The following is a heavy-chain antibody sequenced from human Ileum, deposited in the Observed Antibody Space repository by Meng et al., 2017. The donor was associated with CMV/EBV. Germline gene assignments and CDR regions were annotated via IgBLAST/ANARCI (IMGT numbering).Heavy chain of an antibody. CDR1: GFTFSSYS. V-gene: IGHV3-21*01. CDR2: ISSSSSYI. J-gene: IGHJ4*02. CDR3: ARGRKVPPDY. D-gene: IGHD1-14*01. Sequence: GESLKISCAASGFTFSSYSMNWVRQAPGKGLEWVSSISSSSSYIYYADSVKGRFTISRDNAKNSLYLQMNSLRAEDTAVYYCARGRKVPPDYWGQGTLVTVSS.